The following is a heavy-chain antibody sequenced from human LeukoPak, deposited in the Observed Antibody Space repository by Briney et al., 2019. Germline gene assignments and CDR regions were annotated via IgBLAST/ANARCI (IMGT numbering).Heavy chain of an antibody. D-gene: IGHD3-22*01. CDR1: GFSFSSYG. J-gene: IGHJ4*02. CDR2: IWYDGSIK. V-gene: IGHV3-33*06. Sequence: GGSLRLSCAASGFSFSSYGMHWVRQAPGKGLEWVAVIWYDGSIKYYGDSVKGRFTISRDNSKNTLYLQMNSLSAEDTAVYYCAKSRGYYYEKSGPADYWGQGTLVTVSS. CDR3: AKSRGYYYEKSGPADY.